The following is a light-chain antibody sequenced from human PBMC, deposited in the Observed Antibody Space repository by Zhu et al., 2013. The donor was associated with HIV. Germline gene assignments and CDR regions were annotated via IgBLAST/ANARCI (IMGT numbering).Light chain of an antibody. CDR2: GAS. V-gene: IGKV3-20*01. CDR1: QTVNSN. CDR3: QQYGSSRWT. J-gene: IGKJ1*01. Sequence: EILMTQSPVTLSVSPGERATLSCRASQTVNSNLAWYQQRPGQAPRLLIYGASSRATGIPDRFSGSGSGTDFTLTISRLEPEDFAVYYCQQYGSSRWTFGQGTKVEIK.